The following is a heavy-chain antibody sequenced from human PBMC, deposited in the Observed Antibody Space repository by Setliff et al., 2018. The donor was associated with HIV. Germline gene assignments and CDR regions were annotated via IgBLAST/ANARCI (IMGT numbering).Heavy chain of an antibody. Sequence: PGGSLILSCAASGFSVSRNYMSWVRQAPGKGLEWVSSISSGGNYIYYRDSMKGRFTISRDNARNSLFLQMNGLRAEDTAVYYCARDPGMQLRYAFDFWGQGTPVTVSS. D-gene: IGHD3-9*01. CDR2: ISSGGNYI. J-gene: IGHJ4*02. CDR1: GFSVSRNY. V-gene: IGHV3-21*01. CDR3: ARDPGMQLRYAFDF.